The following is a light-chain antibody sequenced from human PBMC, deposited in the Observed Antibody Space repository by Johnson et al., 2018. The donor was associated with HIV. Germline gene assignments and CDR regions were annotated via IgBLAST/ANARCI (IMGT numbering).Light chain of an antibody. J-gene: IGLJ1*01. CDR3: GTWDTSLSGGV. V-gene: IGLV1-51*01. Sequence: QSVLTQPPSVYAAPGQKVTISCSGSSSNIGKNYVSWYQLLPGTAPKLLIYDYDKRPSGIPDRFSGSKSGTSATLGITGLQTGDEADYYCGTWDTSLSGGVFGTGPKVTVL. CDR2: DYD. CDR1: SSNIGKNY.